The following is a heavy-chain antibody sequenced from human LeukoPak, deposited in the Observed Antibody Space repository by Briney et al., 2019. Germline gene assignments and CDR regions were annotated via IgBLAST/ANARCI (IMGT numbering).Heavy chain of an antibody. CDR2: IYYSGST. CDR1: GGSISSYY. D-gene: IGHD5-24*01. Sequence: SETLSLTCTVSGGSISSYYWSWIRQPPGRGLEGFGYIYYSGSTNYNPSLKSRVTISVDTSKNQLSLKLRSVTAADTAVYYCARGGRDGYTLYPLDYWGQGTLVTVSS. V-gene: IGHV4-59*08. J-gene: IGHJ4*02. CDR3: ARGGRDGYTLYPLDY.